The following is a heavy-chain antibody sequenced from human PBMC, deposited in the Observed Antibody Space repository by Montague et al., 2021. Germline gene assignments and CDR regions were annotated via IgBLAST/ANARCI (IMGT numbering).Heavy chain of an antibody. J-gene: IGHJ4*01. Sequence: SLRLSCAASGFTFSNYRMHWVRQAPGKGLVWVSRIVGGGNYKNYADSVQGRFTISRDNAENTLYLQMDGLRVGDTAVYYCVRDGDGSNLDYWGHGTLVTVSS. D-gene: IGHD5-24*01. CDR3: VRDGDGSNLDY. V-gene: IGHV3-74*01. CDR1: GFTFSNYR. CDR2: IVGGGNYK.